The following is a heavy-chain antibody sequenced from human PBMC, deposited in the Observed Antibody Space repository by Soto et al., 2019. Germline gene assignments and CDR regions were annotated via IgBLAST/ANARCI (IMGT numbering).Heavy chain of an antibody. CDR2: INWNGGDI. D-gene: IGHD2-2*02. Sequence: PGGSLRLSCAASGLTFDNHAMHWVRQAPGKGLEWVSGINWNGGDIDYADSVKGRFTISRDNAKNSLYLQMNSLRVEDTAFYYCTKGYCISSSCYIDYWGQGTLVTVSS. CDR3: TKGYCISSSCYIDY. CDR1: GLTFDNHA. J-gene: IGHJ4*02. V-gene: IGHV3-9*01.